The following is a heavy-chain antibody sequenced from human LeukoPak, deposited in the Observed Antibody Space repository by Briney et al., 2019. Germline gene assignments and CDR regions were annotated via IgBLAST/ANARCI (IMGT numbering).Heavy chain of an antibody. J-gene: IGHJ3*02. D-gene: IGHD1-7*01. V-gene: IGHV4-39*07. CDR3: ARGLELDDAFDI. CDR1: GGSISSTSYY. Sequence: PSETLSLTCTVSGGSISSTSYYWGWIRQPPGKGLEWIGNIYYSGSTHYNPSLKSRVTISVDTSKNQFSLKLSSVTAADTAVYYCARGLELDDAFDIWGQGTMVTVSS. CDR2: IYYSGST.